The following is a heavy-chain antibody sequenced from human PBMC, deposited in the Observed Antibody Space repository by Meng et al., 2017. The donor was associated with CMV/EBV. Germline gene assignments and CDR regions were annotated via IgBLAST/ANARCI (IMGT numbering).Heavy chain of an antibody. CDR2: ISAYNGNT. D-gene: IGHD3-3*01. J-gene: IGHJ6*02. CDR1: GYTFTSYG. V-gene: IGHV1-18*01. CDR3: ARSGRDFWSGGGYYYYYGMDV. Sequence: ASVKVSCKASGYTFTSYGISWVRQAPGQGLEWMGWISAYNGNTNYAQKLQGRVTMTTDTSTSTAYVELRSLRSDDTAVYYCARSGRDFWSGGGYYYYYGMDVWGQGTTVTVSS.